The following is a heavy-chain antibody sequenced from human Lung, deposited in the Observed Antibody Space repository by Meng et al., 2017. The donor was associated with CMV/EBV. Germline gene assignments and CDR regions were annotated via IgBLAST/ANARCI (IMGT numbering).Heavy chain of an antibody. CDR2: FVNYVDT. J-gene: IGHJ4*02. CDR1: GYTFGSYG. Sequence: VPLLQRGPEWKNPGASVGVSWKASGYTFGSYGICWVRQAPGQGLEWMGWFVNYVDTYPAPKFQGRVTMTTDTHTNTAFMELRSLTSDDTAVYYCASGTPGRSYCDYWGQGTLVTVSS. CDR3: ASGTPGRSYCDY. D-gene: IGHD2-15*01. V-gene: IGHV1-18*01.